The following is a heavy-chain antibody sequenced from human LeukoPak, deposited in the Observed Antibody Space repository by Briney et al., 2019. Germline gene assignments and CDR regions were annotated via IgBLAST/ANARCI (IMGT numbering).Heavy chain of an antibody. CDR3: ARAPPRGKYYYDSSGYPAFDI. V-gene: IGHV4-4*02. J-gene: IGHJ3*02. Sequence: GSLRLSCAASGFTFSSYAMSWVRQAPGKGLEWIGEIYHSGSTNYNPSLKSRVTISVDKSKNQFSLKLSSVTAADTAVYYCARAPPRGKYYYDSSGYPAFDIWGQGTMVTVSS. D-gene: IGHD3-22*01. CDR2: IYHSGST. CDR1: GFTFSSYAM.